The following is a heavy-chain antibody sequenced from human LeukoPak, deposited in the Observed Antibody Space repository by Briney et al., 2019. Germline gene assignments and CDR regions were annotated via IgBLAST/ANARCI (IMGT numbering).Heavy chain of an antibody. Sequence: GGSLRLSCSASGFTFSNYWMSWVRQAPGRGPEWVANIKQGGDEMYYVDSVKGRFTISRDNAKNSLYLQMNSLRAEDTALYHCARRLRMTPGAFDIWGQGTMVTVSS. CDR3: ARRLRMTPGAFDI. CDR2: IKQGGDEM. D-gene: IGHD5-12*01. V-gene: IGHV3-7*03. J-gene: IGHJ3*02. CDR1: GFTFSNYW.